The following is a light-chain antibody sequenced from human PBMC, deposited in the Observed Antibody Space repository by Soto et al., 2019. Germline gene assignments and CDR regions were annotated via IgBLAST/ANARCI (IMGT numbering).Light chain of an antibody. Sequence: QSALTQPASVSGSPGQSITISCTGTSSDVGGYIYVSWYQQHPGKAPKLMIYEVSNRPSGLSNRFSGSKSGNTASLTISGLQAEDEADYYCSSYTSSSTLEVFGGGTQLTVL. J-gene: IGLJ3*02. CDR1: SSDVGGYIY. CDR3: SSYTSSSTLEV. V-gene: IGLV2-14*01. CDR2: EVS.